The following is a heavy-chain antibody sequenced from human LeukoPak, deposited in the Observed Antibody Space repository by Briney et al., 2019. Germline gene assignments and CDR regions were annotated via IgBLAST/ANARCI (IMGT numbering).Heavy chain of an antibody. V-gene: IGHV4-34*01. D-gene: IGHD6-13*01. CDR1: GGSFSGYY. CDR2: INHSGST. J-gene: IGHJ4*02. Sequence: SETLSLTCAVYGGSFSGYYWSWIRQPPGKRLEWIGEINHSGSTNYNPSLKSRVTISVDTSKNQFSLKLSSVTAADTAVYYCARGRSSWYFGALRFDYWGQGTLVTVSS. CDR3: ARGRSSWYFGALRFDY.